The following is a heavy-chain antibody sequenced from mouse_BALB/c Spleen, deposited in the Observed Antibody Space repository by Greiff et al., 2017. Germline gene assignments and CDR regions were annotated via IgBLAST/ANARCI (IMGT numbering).Heavy chain of an antibody. CDR2: ILPGSGST. J-gene: IGHJ2*01. V-gene: IGHV1-9*01. CDR3: ASGNWDDYFDY. Sequence: QVQLQQSGAELMKPGASVKISCKATGYTFSSYWIEWVKQRPGHGLEWIGEILPGSGSTNYNEKFKGKATFTADTSSNTAYMQLSSLTSEDSAVYYCASGNWDDYFDYWGQGTTLTVSS. D-gene: IGHD4-1*01. CDR1: GYTFSSYW.